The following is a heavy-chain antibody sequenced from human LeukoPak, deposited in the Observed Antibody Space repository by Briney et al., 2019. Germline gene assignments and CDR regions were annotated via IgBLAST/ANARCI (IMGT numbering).Heavy chain of an antibody. CDR1: GYTFTSYA. CDR3: ATPGLYCSGGSCPPYYYYGMDV. CDR2: INTNNGNP. V-gene: IGHV7-4-1*01. J-gene: IGHJ6*04. D-gene: IGHD2-15*01. Sequence: ASVKVSCKSSGYTFTSYAMNWVRQPPGQGLEWMGWINTNNGNPTNAQGFTGRFVFSLDTSVSKAYLQICSLKAEDTAVYYCATPGLYCSGGSCPPYYYYGMDVWGKGTTVTVSS.